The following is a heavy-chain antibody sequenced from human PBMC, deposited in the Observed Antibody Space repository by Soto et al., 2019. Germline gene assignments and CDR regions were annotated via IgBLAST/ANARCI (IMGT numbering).Heavy chain of an antibody. CDR1: GFTFGDYA. CDR3: TTNYYDSSGYDNWFDP. D-gene: IGHD3-22*01. V-gene: IGHV3-49*03. Sequence: GGSLRLSCTASGFTFGDYAMSWFRQAPGKGLEWVGFIRIKAYGGTTQYAASVKGRFTISRDDSKSIAYLQMNSLKTEDTAVYYCTTNYYDSSGYDNWFDPWGQGTLVTVSS. CDR2: IRIKAYGGTT. J-gene: IGHJ5*02.